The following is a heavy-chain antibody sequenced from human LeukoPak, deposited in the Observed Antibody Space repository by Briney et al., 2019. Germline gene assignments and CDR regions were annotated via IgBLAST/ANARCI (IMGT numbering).Heavy chain of an antibody. CDR2: ISSSSSYI. V-gene: IGHV3-21*01. Sequence: NPGGSLRLSCAASGFTFSSYSMNWVRQAPGKGLEWVSSISSSSSYIYYADSVKGRFTISRDNAKNSLYLQMNSLRAEDTAVYYCARGPRFLPRGWFDPWGQGTLVTVSS. J-gene: IGHJ5*02. CDR1: GFTFSSYS. CDR3: ARGPRFLPRGWFDP. D-gene: IGHD3-3*01.